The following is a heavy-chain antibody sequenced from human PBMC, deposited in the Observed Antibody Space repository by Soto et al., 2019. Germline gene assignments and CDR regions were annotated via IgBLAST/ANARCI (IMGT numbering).Heavy chain of an antibody. D-gene: IGHD3-22*01. V-gene: IGHV1-3*01. CDR2: IGGGDATT. Sequence: QVQLVQSGTEVKKPGASVKVSCKASGYSFTHYVIHWVRQAPGQRLEWMGWIGGGDATTHYSQNFQGRVTITKDTSASTAYMGLSSMISEDTAVYYCVRDYASDSGVHLDFWGQGTLVTVSS. CDR1: GYSFTHYV. CDR3: VRDYASDSGVHLDF. J-gene: IGHJ4*02.